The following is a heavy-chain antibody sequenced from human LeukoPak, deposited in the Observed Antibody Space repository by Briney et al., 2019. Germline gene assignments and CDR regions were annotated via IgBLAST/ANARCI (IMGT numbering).Heavy chain of an antibody. J-gene: IGHJ4*02. Sequence: GRSLRLSCGPSGFTLSYYTINLARKAPGKRLERASSITGISDYIFYADSVKGRFTISRDTPKTSLYLQRICQRADETAVTYCARYDYGPQAFDYGGQGTLVTVSS. CDR1: GFTLSYYT. CDR3: ARYDYGPQAFDY. CDR2: ITGISDYI. D-gene: IGHD4-17*01. V-gene: IGHV3-21*01.